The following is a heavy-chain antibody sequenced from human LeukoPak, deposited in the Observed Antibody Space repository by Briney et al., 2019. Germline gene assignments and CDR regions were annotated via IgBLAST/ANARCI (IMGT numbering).Heavy chain of an antibody. V-gene: IGHV3-23*01. D-gene: IGHD2-15*01. CDR2: ISGSGGST. J-gene: IGHJ6*02. CDR3: AKGRYCSGGSCYFSYYYYGMDV. Sequence: GGSLRLSCAASGFTFSSYAMSWVRQAPGKGLEWVLAISGSGGSTYYADSVKGRFTISRDNSKNTLYLQMNSLRAEDTAVYYCAKGRYCSGGSCYFSYYYYGMDVWGQGTTVTVSS. CDR1: GFTFSSYA.